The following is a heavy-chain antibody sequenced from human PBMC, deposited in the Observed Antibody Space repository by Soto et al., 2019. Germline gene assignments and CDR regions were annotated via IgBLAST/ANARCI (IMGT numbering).Heavy chain of an antibody. Sequence: SETLSLTCTVSSGTISSRSHYWAWIRQPPGKGLEWIGVIDDSGSTHYSESLKSRVTISVDTSENQFSLKLSSVTATDTAVYYCARQGRNTRIVLLKHYATDFWGQGTAVTVSS. V-gene: IGHV4-39*01. D-gene: IGHD3-22*01. J-gene: IGHJ6*02. CDR1: SGTISSRSHY. CDR3: ARQGRNTRIVLLKHYATDF. CDR2: IDDSGST.